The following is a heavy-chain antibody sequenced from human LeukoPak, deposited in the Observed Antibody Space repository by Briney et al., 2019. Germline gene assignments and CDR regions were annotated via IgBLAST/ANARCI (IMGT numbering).Heavy chain of an antibody. CDR2: INRSGST. CDR3: ARLWASDYYDSSGYRPRDY. D-gene: IGHD3-22*01. V-gene: IGHV4-34*01. Sequence: SETLSLTCAVYGGSFSGYYWSWIRQPPGKGLEWIGEINRSGSTNYNPSLKSRVTISVDTSKNQFSLKLSSVTAADTAVYYCARLWASDYYDSSGYRPRDYWGQGTLVTVSS. CDR1: GGSFSGYY. J-gene: IGHJ4*02.